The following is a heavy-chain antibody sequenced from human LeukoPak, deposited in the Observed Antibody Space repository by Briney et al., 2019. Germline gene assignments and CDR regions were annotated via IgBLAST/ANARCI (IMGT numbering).Heavy chain of an antibody. Sequence: SETLSLTCTVSGGSISSSSYYWGWIRQPPGKGLEWIGSIYYSGSTYYNPSLKSRVTISVDASKNQFSLKLSSVTAADTAVYYCARGSSGYSYGRYYYYMDVWGKGTTVTVSS. D-gene: IGHD5-18*01. CDR2: IYYSGST. J-gene: IGHJ6*03. CDR1: GGSISSSSYY. CDR3: ARGSSGYSYGRYYYYMDV. V-gene: IGHV4-39*01.